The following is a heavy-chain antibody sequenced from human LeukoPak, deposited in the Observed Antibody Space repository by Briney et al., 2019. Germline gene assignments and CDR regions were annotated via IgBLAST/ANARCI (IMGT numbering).Heavy chain of an antibody. Sequence: GGSLRLSCAASGFTFSSYWMSWVRQAPGKGLEWVSAISGSGGSTYYADSVKGRFTISRDNSKNTLYLQMNSLRAEDTAVYYCTKLGAIFGVVIIDYYYYGMDVWGQGTTVTVSS. J-gene: IGHJ6*02. D-gene: IGHD3-3*01. CDR2: ISGSGGST. CDR1: GFTFSSYW. CDR3: TKLGAIFGVVIIDYYYYGMDV. V-gene: IGHV3-23*01.